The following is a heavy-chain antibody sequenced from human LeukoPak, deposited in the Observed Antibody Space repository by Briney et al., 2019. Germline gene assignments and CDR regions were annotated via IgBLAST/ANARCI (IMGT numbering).Heavy chain of an antibody. Sequence: GGSLRLSCAASGFTFDAFGMTWVRQAPGKGLEWVPAIRGDAGSTGYADSVKGRFTISRDNAKNSLYLQMNSLRVEDTALYYCARTILGGSFDYWGQGTLVTVSS. CDR2: IRGDAGST. CDR1: GFTFDAFG. J-gene: IGHJ4*02. CDR3: ARTILGGSFDY. V-gene: IGHV3-20*04. D-gene: IGHD1-26*01.